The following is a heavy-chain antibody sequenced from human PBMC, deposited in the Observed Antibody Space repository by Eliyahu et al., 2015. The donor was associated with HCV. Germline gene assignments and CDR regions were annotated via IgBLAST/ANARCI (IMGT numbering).Heavy chain of an antibody. D-gene: IGHD2-21*02. V-gene: IGHV1-18*01. CDR1: GYTFTSYG. CDR2: ISAYNGNT. J-gene: IGHJ4*02. Sequence: QVQLVQSGAEVKKPGASVKVSCKASGYTFTSYGISWVRQAPGQGLEWMGWISAYNGNTNYAQKLQGRVTMTTDTSTSTAYMELRSLRSDDTAVYYCARDEPLIVVVTASGSYYFDYWGQGTLVTVSS. CDR3: ARDEPLIVVVTASGSYYFDY.